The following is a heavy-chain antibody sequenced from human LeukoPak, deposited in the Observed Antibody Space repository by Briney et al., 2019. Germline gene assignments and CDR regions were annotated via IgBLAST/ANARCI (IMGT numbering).Heavy chain of an antibody. CDR2: IYRIGTT. J-gene: IGHJ4*02. Sequence: PGGSLRLSCAASGFAVSSNFMSWVRQAPGKGLEWVSVIYRIGTTYYADSVKGRFTISRDNTRNTLYLQMNSLRAEDTAVYYCARDRDYGGFDYWGQGTLVTVSS. CDR1: GFAVSSNF. CDR3: ARDRDYGGFDY. V-gene: IGHV3-53*01. D-gene: IGHD4/OR15-4a*01.